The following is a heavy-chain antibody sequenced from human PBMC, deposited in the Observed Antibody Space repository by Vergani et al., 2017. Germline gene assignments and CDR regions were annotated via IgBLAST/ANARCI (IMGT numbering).Heavy chain of an antibody. J-gene: IGHJ4*02. CDR1: GFTFSTYA. CDR3: VKDAGSYENFFDS. CDR2: LTGGGGSN. D-gene: IGHD1-26*01. Sequence: EVQLLESGGSLKQPGGSVRLSCAASGFTFSTYAMHWVRQAPGKGLEWVSALTGGGGSNYYADSFKGRFIISRDNSRATLYLQMNSLRPEDTATYYCVKDAGSYENFFDSWGQGTLVTVSS. V-gene: IGHV3-23*01.